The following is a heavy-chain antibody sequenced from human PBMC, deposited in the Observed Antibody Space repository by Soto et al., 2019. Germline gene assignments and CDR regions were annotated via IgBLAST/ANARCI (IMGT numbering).Heavy chain of an antibody. CDR1: GFTFDDYA. CDR3: AKDIVLVDGWYSSYYDYGTHV. J-gene: IGHJ6*02. CDR2: ISWKSSSI. Sequence: GGSLRLSCAASGFTFDDYAMHWVRQVPGKGLEWVSGISWKSSSIGYADSVKGRFTISRDNAKNSLYLQMRSLRAEDTALYYCAKDIVLVDGWYSSYYDYGTHVRGQGTTVTVSS. D-gene: IGHD6-19*01. V-gene: IGHV3-9*01.